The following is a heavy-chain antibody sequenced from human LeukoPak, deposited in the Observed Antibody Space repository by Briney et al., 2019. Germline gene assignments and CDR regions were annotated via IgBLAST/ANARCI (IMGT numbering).Heavy chain of an antibody. D-gene: IGHD3-9*01. CDR2: ISGSGGST. CDR1: GVTFSTYG. J-gene: IGHJ6*03. V-gene: IGHV3-23*01. Sequence: PGGSLRLSCVASGVTFSTYGMSWVRQAPGKGLEWVSAISGSGGSTYYADSVKGRFTISRDNSKNTLYLQMNSLRAEDTAVYYCAKDGGEYYDILTGYYPRLYYMDVWGKGTTVTISS. CDR3: AKDGGEYYDILTGYYPRLYYMDV.